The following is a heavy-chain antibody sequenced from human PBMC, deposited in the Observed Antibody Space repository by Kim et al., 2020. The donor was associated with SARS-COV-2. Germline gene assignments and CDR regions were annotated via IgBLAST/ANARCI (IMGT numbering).Heavy chain of an antibody. CDR2: IYYSGST. CDR1: GGSISSGGYY. Sequence: SETLSLTCTVSGGSISSGGYYWSWIRQHPGKGLEWIGYIYYSGSTYYNPSLKSRVTISVDTSKNQFSLKLSSVTAADTAVYYCARASSWYGPLDYWGQGTLVTVSS. V-gene: IGHV4-31*03. CDR3: ARASSWYGPLDY. D-gene: IGHD6-13*01. J-gene: IGHJ4*02.